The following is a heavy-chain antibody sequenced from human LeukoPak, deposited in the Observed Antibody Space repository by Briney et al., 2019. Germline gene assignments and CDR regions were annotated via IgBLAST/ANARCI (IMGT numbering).Heavy chain of an antibody. V-gene: IGHV3-48*03. CDR1: GFTFSSYE. Sequence: GGSLRLSCAASGFTFSSYEMNWVRQAPGKGLEWVSYISSSGSTIYYADSVKGRFTISRDNAKNSLYLQMNSLRAEDTAVYYCATSISCGPYYYYLDVWGKGTTVTVSS. D-gene: IGHD4-11*01. CDR3: ATSISCGPYYYYLDV. J-gene: IGHJ6*03. CDR2: ISSSGSTI.